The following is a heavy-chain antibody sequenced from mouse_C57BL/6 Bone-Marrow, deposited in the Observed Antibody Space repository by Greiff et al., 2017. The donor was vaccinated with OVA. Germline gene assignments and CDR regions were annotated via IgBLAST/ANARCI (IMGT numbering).Heavy chain of an antibody. D-gene: IGHD2-4*01. CDR1: GFNIKDDY. CDR3: NHDYDGTCDY. CDR2: IDPENGDT. J-gene: IGHJ2*01. V-gene: IGHV14-4*01. Sequence: VHVKQSGAELVRPGASVKLSCTASGFNIKDDYMHWVKQRPEQGLEWIGWIDPENGDTEYASKFQGKATITADTSSNTAYLQLSSLTSEDTAVYYCNHDYDGTCDYWGQGTTLTVSA.